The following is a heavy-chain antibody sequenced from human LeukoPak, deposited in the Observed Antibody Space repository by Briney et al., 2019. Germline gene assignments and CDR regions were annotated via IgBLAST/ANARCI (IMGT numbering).Heavy chain of an antibody. V-gene: IGHV4-39*01. D-gene: IGHD3-10*01. CDR1: GGSISSSSYY. J-gene: IGHJ4*02. CDR3: ATMVRGVIIPSY. Sequence: SETLSLTRTVSGGSISSSSYYWGWIRQPPGKGLEWIGSIYYSGSTYYNPSLKSRVTISVDTSKNQFSLKLSSVTAADTAVYYCATMVRGVIIPSYWGQGTLVTVSS. CDR2: IYYSGST.